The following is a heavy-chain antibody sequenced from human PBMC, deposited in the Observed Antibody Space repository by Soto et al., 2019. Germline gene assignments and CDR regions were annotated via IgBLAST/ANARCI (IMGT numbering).Heavy chain of an antibody. Sequence: EVQLVESGGGLVHPGGSLRLSCAASGFTFSNYWMHWVRQVPGKGLEWVSRINTDGSSTGYAASVKGRFTISRDNAKGTLYVQMNSLRAEDTAVYYCAKDLHYGASDFWGQGTLVTVSS. CDR2: INTDGSST. D-gene: IGHD4-17*01. V-gene: IGHV3-74*01. CDR3: AKDLHYGASDF. J-gene: IGHJ4*02. CDR1: GFTFSNYW.